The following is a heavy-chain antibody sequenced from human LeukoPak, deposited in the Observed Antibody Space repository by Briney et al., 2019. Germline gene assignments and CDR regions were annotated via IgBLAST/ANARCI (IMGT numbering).Heavy chain of an antibody. V-gene: IGHV4-59*11. CDR2: IYYSGST. CDR3: ARTPLGYSGYDSPFDY. J-gene: IGHJ4*02. Sequence: SETLSLTCTVSGGSISSHYWSWIRQPPEKGLEWIGYIYYSGSTNYNPSLKSRVTISVDTSKNQFSLKLSSVTAADTAVYYCARTPLGYSGYDSPFDYWGQGTLVTVSS. D-gene: IGHD5-12*01. CDR1: GGSISSHY.